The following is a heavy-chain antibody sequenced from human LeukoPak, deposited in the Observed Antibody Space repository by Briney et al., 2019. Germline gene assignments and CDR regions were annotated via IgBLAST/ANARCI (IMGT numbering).Heavy chain of an antibody. CDR2: ISGSGTTI. Sequence: PGGSPTLFCVASGFTFSDYYMNWIRQAPGKGLECVSYISGSGTTIYYADSLKGRFTISRDNAKNSLYLQTNSLRVEDTAVYYCALGRYYFYYIDVSGNRTT. V-gene: IGHV3-11*01. CDR3: ALGRYYFYYIDV. CDR1: GFTFSDYY. J-gene: IGHJ6*03.